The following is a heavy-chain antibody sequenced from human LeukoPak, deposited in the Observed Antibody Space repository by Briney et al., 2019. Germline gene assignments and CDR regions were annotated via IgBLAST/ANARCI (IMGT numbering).Heavy chain of an antibody. Sequence: GGSLRLSCAASGFTFSSYSMNWVRQAPGKGLEWVSSISSSSSYIYYADSVKGRFTISRDNAKNSLYLQMNSLRAEDTALYYCAKDIDSSGQNYFDYWGQGTLVTVSS. J-gene: IGHJ4*02. CDR1: GFTFSSYS. CDR2: ISSSSSYI. D-gene: IGHD3-22*01. V-gene: IGHV3-21*04. CDR3: AKDIDSSGQNYFDY.